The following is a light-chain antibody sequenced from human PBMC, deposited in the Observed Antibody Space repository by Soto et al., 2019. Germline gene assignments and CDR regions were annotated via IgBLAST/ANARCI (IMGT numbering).Light chain of an antibody. CDR3: QRYNRAPRT. V-gene: IGKV1-27*01. J-gene: IGKJ1*01. CDR2: AAS. CDR1: QGISKY. Sequence: DIQMTQSPSSLSASVGDRVTITCRASQGISKYLAWYQQKPGKVPKLLIYAASTLQSGVPSRFSGSGSGTDFTLTISRLQHEDVATYYCQRYNRAPRTFGQGTKLEIK.